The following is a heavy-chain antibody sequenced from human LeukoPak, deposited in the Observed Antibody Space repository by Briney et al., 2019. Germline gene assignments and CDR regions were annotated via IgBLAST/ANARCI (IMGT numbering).Heavy chain of an antibody. CDR3: AKDVVRGVISAFDY. CDR2: ISYDGSNK. V-gene: IGHV3-30-3*01. J-gene: IGHJ4*02. D-gene: IGHD3-10*01. CDR1: GFTFSSYA. Sequence: GGSLRLSCAASGFTFSSYAMHWVRQAPGKGLERVAVISYDGSNKYYADSVKGRFTISRDNSKNTLDLQMNSLRVEDTAIYYCAKDVVRGVISAFDYWGQGTLVTVSS.